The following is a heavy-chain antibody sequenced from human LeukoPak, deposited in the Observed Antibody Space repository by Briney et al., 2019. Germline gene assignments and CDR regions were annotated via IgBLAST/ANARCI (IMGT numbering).Heavy chain of an antibody. CDR1: GFTFSNAW. J-gene: IGHJ4*02. D-gene: IGHD6-13*01. V-gene: IGHV3-15*01. CDR3: TGVSRSSWYDY. CDR2: IKSKTDGGTP. Sequence: PGGSLRLSCAASGFTFSNAWMSWVRQPPGKGLEWVGRIKSKTDGGTPDYAAPVKGRFTISRDDSKNTLYLQMNSLKTEDTAAYYCTGVSRSSWYDYWGQGTLVTVSS.